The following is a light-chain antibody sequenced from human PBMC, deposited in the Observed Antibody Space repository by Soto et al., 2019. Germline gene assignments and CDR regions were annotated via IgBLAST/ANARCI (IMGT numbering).Light chain of an antibody. CDR2: GAS. CDR1: QSISGY. V-gene: IGKV1-27*01. CDR3: KKYDRAPFT. Sequence: DIQMTQSPSSLSASVGDRVTITCRTSQSISGYLNWYRHKPGRLPKLLLFGASTLQSGVPARFSGXGSGTIFTLNINGLLPEDVATYYCKKYDRAPFTFGPGTEVDIK. J-gene: IGKJ3*01.